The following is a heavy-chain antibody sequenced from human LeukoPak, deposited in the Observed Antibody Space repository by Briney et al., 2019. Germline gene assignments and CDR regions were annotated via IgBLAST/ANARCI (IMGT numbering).Heavy chain of an antibody. V-gene: IGHV3-74*01. J-gene: IGHJ4*02. CDR1: GFTFSSYW. CDR2: INNDGRST. CDR3: ARHRTASDY. Sequence: GGSLRLSCAASGFTFSSYWMHWVRQAPGKGLVGVSRINNDGRSTNYADSVKGRFTISRDNAKNTLYLQMNSLRAEDTAVYYCARHRTASDYWGQGTLVTVSS. D-gene: IGHD3-16*02.